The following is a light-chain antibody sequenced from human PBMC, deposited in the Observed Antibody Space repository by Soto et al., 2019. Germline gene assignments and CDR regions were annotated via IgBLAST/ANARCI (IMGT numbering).Light chain of an antibody. CDR3: QQYDNLPPNT. CDR1: QDISNY. Sequence: DIQMTQSRSSLSASVGDRVTITCQASQDISNYLNWDQQKPGKAPKLLIYGASNLETGVPSRFSGSGSGTDFTFTISSLQPEDIATYYCQQYDNLPPNTFGQGTKLEIK. CDR2: GAS. V-gene: IGKV1-33*01. J-gene: IGKJ2*01.